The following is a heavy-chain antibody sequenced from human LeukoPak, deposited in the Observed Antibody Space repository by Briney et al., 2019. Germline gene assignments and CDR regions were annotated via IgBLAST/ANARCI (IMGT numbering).Heavy chain of an antibody. J-gene: IGHJ6*03. CDR2: INHSGST. V-gene: IGHV4-34*01. D-gene: IGHD6-19*01. Sequence: PAETLSLTCAVYGGSFSGYYWSWIRQPPGKGLEWIGEINHSGSTNYNPSLKSRVTILVDTSKNQFSLKLRSVTAADTAVYYCARDETYTSVWQSNHYYYYMDVWGKGTTVTVSS. CDR1: GGSFSGYY. CDR3: ARDETYTSVWQSNHYYYYMDV.